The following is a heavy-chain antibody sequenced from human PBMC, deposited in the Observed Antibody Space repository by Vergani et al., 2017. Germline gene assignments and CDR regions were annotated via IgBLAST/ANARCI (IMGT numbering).Heavy chain of an antibody. D-gene: IGHD3-10*02. CDR2: IHHSGDT. V-gene: IGHV4-38-2*01. CDR3: ARHRCSGCFFPSSYFYGMDV. CDR1: DSSIMTNPY. Sequence: QVQLQESGPGLVKPSETLTLTCDVSDSSIMTNPYWGWFRQSPGKGLEWIGCIHHSGDTHYNSSLKTLVSISIVSRSKFSLSLTSVTAADTAIYYCARHRCSGCFFPSSYFYGMDVWGHGTTVTVSS. J-gene: IGHJ6*02.